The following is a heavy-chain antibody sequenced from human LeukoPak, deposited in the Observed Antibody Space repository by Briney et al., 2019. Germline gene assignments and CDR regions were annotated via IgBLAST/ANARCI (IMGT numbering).Heavy chain of an antibody. V-gene: IGHV3-23*01. Sequence: GGSLRLSCAASGFTFSSYAMSWVRQAPGKGLEWVSAISGSGGSTYYADSVKGRFTISRDNSKNTLYLQMNSLRAEDTAVYYCARDDYDSSGYYLEGFDYWGQGTLVTVSS. D-gene: IGHD3-22*01. CDR1: GFTFSSYA. J-gene: IGHJ4*02. CDR3: ARDDYDSSGYYLEGFDY. CDR2: ISGSGGST.